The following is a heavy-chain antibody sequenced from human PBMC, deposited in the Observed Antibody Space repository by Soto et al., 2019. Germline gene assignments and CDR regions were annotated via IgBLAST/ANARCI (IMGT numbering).Heavy chain of an antibody. CDR1: GCSFTSYW. J-gene: IGHJ6*02. V-gene: IGHV5-51*01. D-gene: IGHD3-22*01. Sequence: PGESLKISCKGSGCSFTSYWIGWVRQMPGKGLEWMGIIYPGDSDTRYSPSFQGQVTISADKSISTAYLQWSSLKASDTAMYYCARRGPIYYDSSGYPYGSMDVWGQGTTVTVSS. CDR3: ARRGPIYYDSSGYPYGSMDV. CDR2: IYPGDSDT.